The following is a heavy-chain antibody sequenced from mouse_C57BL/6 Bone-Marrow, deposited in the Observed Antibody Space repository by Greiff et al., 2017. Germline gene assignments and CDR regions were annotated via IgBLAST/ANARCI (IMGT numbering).Heavy chain of an antibody. V-gene: IGHV2-2*01. CDR1: GFSLTSYG. CDR2: IWSGGST. J-gene: IGHJ3*01. Sequence: QVQLQQSGPGLVQPSQSLSITCTVSGFSLTSYGVHWVRQSPGKGLAWLGVIWSGGSTDYNAAFISRLSISKDNSKSQVFFKMNSLQADDTAIYYCARGRPPFAYWGQGTLVTVSA. CDR3: ARGRPPFAY.